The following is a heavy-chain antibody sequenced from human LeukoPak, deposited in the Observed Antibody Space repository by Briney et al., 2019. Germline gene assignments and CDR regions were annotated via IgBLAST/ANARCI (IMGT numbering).Heavy chain of an antibody. D-gene: IGHD2-15*01. Sequence: SVKVSCKASGGTFSSYAISWVRQAPGQGLEWMGGIIPIFGTANYAQKFQGRVTITADESTSTAYMELGSLRSGDTAVYYCARVGGDYSYYYMDVWGKGTTVTISS. V-gene: IGHV1-69*13. CDR3: ARVGGDYSYYYMDV. CDR1: GGTFSSYA. J-gene: IGHJ6*03. CDR2: IIPIFGTA.